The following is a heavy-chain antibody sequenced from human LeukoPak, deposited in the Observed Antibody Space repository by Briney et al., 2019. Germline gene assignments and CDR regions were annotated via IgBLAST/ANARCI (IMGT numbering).Heavy chain of an antibody. V-gene: IGHV4-59*01. Sequence: PSETLSLTCTVSGGSISSSYWSWIRQPPGKGLEWIGYIYYTGSTTYNPSLKSRVTISVDTSKNQFSLKLRSVTAADTAVYYCARDYGDIPPDWYYDLWGRGTLVTVSS. CDR1: GGSISSSY. CDR3: ARDYGDIPPDWYYDL. J-gene: IGHJ2*01. D-gene: IGHD4-17*01. CDR2: IYYTGST.